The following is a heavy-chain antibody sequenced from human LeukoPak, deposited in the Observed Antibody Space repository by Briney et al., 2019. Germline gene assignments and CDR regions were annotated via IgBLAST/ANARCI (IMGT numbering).Heavy chain of an antibody. Sequence: PGGSLRLSCAASGFTFSSYSMNWVRQAPGKGLEWVSSISSSSSYIYYADSVKGRFTISRDNAKNSLYLQMNSPRAEDTAVYYCARDRSGWSKFDYWGQGTLVTVSS. CDR1: GFTFSSYS. J-gene: IGHJ4*02. V-gene: IGHV3-21*01. CDR3: ARDRSGWSKFDY. CDR2: ISSSSSYI. D-gene: IGHD6-19*01.